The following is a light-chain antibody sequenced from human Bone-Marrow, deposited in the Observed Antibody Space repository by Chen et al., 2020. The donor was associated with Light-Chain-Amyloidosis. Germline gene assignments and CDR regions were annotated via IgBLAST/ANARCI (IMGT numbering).Light chain of an antibody. V-gene: IGLV3-21*02. CDR1: NIGSTS. CDR2: DDS. J-gene: IGLJ3*02. CDR3: QVWDRSSDRPV. Sequence: YVLTQPSSVSVAPGQRATIACGGNNIGSTSVHWYQQTPGQAPLLVVHDDSDRPSGIPERLSGSNSGNTATLTISRVEAGDEADYYCQVWDRSSDRPVFGGGTKLTVL.